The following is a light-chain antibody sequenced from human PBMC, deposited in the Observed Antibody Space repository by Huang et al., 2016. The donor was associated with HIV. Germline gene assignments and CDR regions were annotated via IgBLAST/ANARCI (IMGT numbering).Light chain of an antibody. CDR2: DAS. J-gene: IGKJ5*01. V-gene: IGKV3-11*01. Sequence: EIVLTQSPATLSLSPGERATLSCRASQSVSSYLAWYQPNPGQAPRLLIYDASNRSTGIPARFSGSGSGTDFTLTISSLEPEDFAVYYCQQRSNWPPLTFGQGTRLEIK. CDR1: QSVSSY. CDR3: QQRSNWPPLT.